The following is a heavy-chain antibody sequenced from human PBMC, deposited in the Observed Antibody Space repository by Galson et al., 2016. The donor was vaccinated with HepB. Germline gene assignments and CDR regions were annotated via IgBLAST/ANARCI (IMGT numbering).Heavy chain of an antibody. V-gene: IGHV3-23*01. Sequence: SLRLSCAASGFTFSSCALSWVRQAPGKGLEWVSTISGSGDGAHYADSVKGRFTISRDNSKNMLFLQMNSLSAEDTAVYYCAKAMAGKDVFDIWGQGTMVTVSS. J-gene: IGHJ3*02. CDR2: ISGSGDGA. CDR1: GFTFSSCA. CDR3: AKAMAGKDVFDI. D-gene: IGHD2-8*01.